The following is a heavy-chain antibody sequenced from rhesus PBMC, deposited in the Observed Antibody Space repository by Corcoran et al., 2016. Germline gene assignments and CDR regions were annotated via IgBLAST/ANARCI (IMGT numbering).Heavy chain of an antibody. CDR1: DGSVSGYYY. CDR3: ERNTRYSKVVRTISSFDV. D-gene: IGHD4-23*01. CDR2: IDGNSTNT. Sequence: QVKLQQWGEGLVKASETLSLTCAVYDGSVSGYYYWNWIRQPPGKRLEWIGYIDGNSTNTNNNPTLQKRVTTSKNTSRNQFSRKVRFVTAADTAGYYGERNTRYSKVVRTISSFDVWGRGFLVTVSS. V-gene: IGHV4-73*01. J-gene: IGHJ5-2*02.